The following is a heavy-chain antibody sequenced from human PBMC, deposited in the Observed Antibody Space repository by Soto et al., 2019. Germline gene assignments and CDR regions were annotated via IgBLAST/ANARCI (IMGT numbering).Heavy chain of an antibody. CDR1: GFTVSTYA. V-gene: IGHV3-23*01. D-gene: IGHD1-7*01. J-gene: IGHJ4*02. CDR3: AKDRNYPRDQFHY. Sequence: GGXLRLSCTASGFTVSTYALSWVRQAPGKGLEWVSAISANGQGIYYADSVRGRFTISRDNSKNTIFLHMDSLRAEDTAVYYCAKDRNYPRDQFHYWGQGTLVTVSS. CDR2: ISANGQGI.